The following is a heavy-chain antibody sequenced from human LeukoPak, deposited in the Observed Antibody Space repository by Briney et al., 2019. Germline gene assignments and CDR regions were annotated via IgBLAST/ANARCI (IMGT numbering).Heavy chain of an antibody. CDR2: IYHSGST. CDR3: ARASYSYGPLDY. J-gene: IGHJ4*02. V-gene: IGHV4-38-2*02. CDR1: GYSISSGYY. Sequence: PSETLSLTCTGSGYSISSGYYWGWIRQPPGKGLEWIGSIYHSGSTYYNPSLKSRVTISVDTSKNQFSLKLSSVTAADTAVYYCARASYSYGPLDYWGQGTLVTVSS. D-gene: IGHD5-18*01.